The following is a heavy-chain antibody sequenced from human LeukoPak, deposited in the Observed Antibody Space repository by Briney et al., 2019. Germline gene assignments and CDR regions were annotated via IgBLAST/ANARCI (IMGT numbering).Heavy chain of an antibody. CDR1: GYTFTDYY. CDR3: AREVATTNVDY. D-gene: IGHD5-24*01. J-gene: IGHJ4*02. CDR2: INPNSGGT. V-gene: IGHV1-2*02. Sequence: ASVKVSCKASGYTFTDYYIHWVRQAPGQGLEWLGWINPNSGGTSYAQKFQGRVTMTRDTSISTAYMELSRLRSDDTAVYYCAREVATTNVDYWGQGTLVTVSS.